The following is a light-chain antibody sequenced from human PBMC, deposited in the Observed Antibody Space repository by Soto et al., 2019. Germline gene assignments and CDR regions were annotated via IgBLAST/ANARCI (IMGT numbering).Light chain of an antibody. Sequence: EIVLTQSPATLSVSPGDRATLSCRASRSVTSNLAWYQQKPGQAPRLFIYGASTRATGIPARFSGSGSGTEFTLSISSLQSEDFAVYFCQQYNNWPPITFGQGTRLEI. J-gene: IGKJ5*01. V-gene: IGKV3-15*01. CDR3: QQYNNWPPIT. CDR1: RSVTSN. CDR2: GAS.